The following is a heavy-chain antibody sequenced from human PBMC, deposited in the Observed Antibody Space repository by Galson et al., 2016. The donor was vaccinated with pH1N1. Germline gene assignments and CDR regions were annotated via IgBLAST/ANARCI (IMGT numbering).Heavy chain of an antibody. V-gene: IGHV4-34*01. CDR1: GGSFSDYY. CDR3: ARVDFGGKLGD. CDR2: VNPSGST. J-gene: IGHJ4*02. Sequence: ETLSLTCTVYGGSFSDYYRSWIRQPPGKGLEWIGEVNPSGSTIYNPSLNSRVIISADTSRNQFSLKLTSVTAADTAVYFCARVDFGGKLGDWGQGTQVTVSS. D-gene: IGHD3-10*01.